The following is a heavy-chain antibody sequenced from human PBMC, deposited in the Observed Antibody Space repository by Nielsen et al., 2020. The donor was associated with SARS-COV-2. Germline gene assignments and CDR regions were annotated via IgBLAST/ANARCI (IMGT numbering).Heavy chain of an antibody. J-gene: IGHJ6*02. D-gene: IGHD6-13*01. CDR3: ARGIAAAYGMDV. CDR2: IWYDGSNK. CDR1: GFTFSSYG. V-gene: IGHV3-33*01. Sequence: GESLKISCAASGFTFSSYGMHWVRQAPGKGLEWVAVIWYDGSNKYYADSVKGRFTISRDNSKNTLYLQMNSLRAEDTAVYYCARGIAAAYGMDVWGQGTTVTVSS.